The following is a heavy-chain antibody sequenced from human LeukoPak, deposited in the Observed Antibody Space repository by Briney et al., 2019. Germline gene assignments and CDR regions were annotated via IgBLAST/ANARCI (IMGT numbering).Heavy chain of an antibody. V-gene: IGHV1-69*13. Sequence: GASVKVSCKASGGTFSSYAISWVRQAPGQGLEWMGGIIPIFGTANYAQKFKGRVTITADESTSTAYMELSSLRSEDTAVYYCARVAEDCSGGSRYSIYYYYYYMDVWGKGTTVTVSS. CDR3: ARVAEDCSGGSRYSIYYYYYYMDV. CDR2: IIPIFGTA. D-gene: IGHD2-15*01. CDR1: GGTFSSYA. J-gene: IGHJ6*03.